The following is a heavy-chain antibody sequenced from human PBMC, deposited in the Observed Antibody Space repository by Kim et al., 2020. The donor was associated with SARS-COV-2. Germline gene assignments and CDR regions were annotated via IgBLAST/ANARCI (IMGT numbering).Heavy chain of an antibody. CDR1: GGSISSSNW. CDR2: IYHSGST. V-gene: IGHV4-4*02. CDR3: ARAGYCSSTSCYRNAFDI. J-gene: IGHJ3*02. Sequence: SETLSLTCAVSGGSISSSNWWSWVRQPPGKGLEWIGEIYHSGSTNYNPSLKSRVTISVDKSKNQFSLKLSSETAADTAVYYCARAGYCSSTSCYRNAFDIWGQGTMVTVSS. D-gene: IGHD2-2*01.